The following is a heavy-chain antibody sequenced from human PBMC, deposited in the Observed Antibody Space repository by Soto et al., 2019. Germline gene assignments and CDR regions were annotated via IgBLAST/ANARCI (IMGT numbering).Heavy chain of an antibody. V-gene: IGHV1-46*01. CDR3: ARDGGSGWFDY. Sequence: GASVKVSCKASGYTLTSYYMHWVRQAPGQGLEWMGIINPSGGSTSYAQKFQGRVTMTRDTSTSTVYMELSSLRSEDTAVYYCARDGGSGWFDYWGQGTLVTVSS. CDR2: INPSGGST. CDR1: GYTLTSYY. J-gene: IGHJ4*02. D-gene: IGHD6-19*01.